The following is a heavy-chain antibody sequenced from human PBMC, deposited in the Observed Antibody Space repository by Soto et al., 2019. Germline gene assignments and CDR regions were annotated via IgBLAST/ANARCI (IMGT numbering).Heavy chain of an antibody. CDR2: IYHSGST. J-gene: IGHJ4*02. CDR1: GGSISSSNW. D-gene: IGHD4-17*01. Sequence: QVQLQESGPGLVKPSGTLSLTCAVSGGSISSSNWWSWVRQPPGKGLEWIGEIYHSGSTNYNPSLKSRVTISVDKSKNQCALKLSSVTAADTVVYYCASTTVTTRGTYYFDYWGQGTLVTVSS. CDR3: ASTTVTTRGTYYFDY. V-gene: IGHV4-4*02.